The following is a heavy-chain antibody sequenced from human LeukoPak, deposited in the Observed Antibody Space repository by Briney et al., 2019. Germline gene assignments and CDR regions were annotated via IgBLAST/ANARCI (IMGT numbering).Heavy chain of an antibody. V-gene: IGHV3-74*01. D-gene: IGHD3-16*01. J-gene: IGHJ4*02. CDR3: ARDLRGIGDETAY. CDR2: INSEGGTT. Sequence: GGSLRLSCAASGFTFSTYWMHWVRQAPGKGLVWVSRINSEGGTTTYADSVEGRFTISRDNAKNTLYLHMNSLRVEDTAVYYCARDLRGIGDETAYWGQGTLVTVSS. CDR1: GFTFSTYW.